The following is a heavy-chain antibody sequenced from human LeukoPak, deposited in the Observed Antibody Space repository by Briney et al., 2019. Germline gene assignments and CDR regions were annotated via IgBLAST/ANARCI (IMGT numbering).Heavy chain of an antibody. V-gene: IGHV3-30*03. CDR3: TTGLWFGELSTERYGMDV. CDR2: ISYDGSNK. J-gene: IGHJ6*04. Sequence: GGSLRLSCAASGFTFSSYGMHWVRQAPGKGLEWVAVISYDGSNKYYADSVKGRFTISRDNSKNTLYLQMNSLKTEDTAVYYCTTGLWFGELSTERYGMDVWGKGTTVTVSS. D-gene: IGHD3-10*01. CDR1: GFTFSSYG.